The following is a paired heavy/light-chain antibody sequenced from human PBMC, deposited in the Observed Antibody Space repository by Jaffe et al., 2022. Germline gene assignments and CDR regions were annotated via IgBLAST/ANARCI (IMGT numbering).Light chain of an antibody. Sequence: DIQLTQSPSFLSASVGDRVTITCRASQGISSYLAWYQQKPGKAPKLLIYAASTLQSGVPSRFSGSGSGTEFTLTISSLQPEDFATYYCQQLNSYLMYTFGQGTKLEIK. CDR2: AAS. J-gene: IGKJ2*01. V-gene: IGKV1-9*01. CDR1: QGISSY. CDR3: QQLNSYLMYT.
Heavy chain of an antibody. D-gene: IGHD6-19*01. CDR1: GGSISSSNW. CDR3: ARNLAVAGTFDY. J-gene: IGHJ4*02. V-gene: IGHV4-4*02. CDR2: IYHSGST. Sequence: QVQLQESGPGLVKPSGTLSLTCAVSGGSISSSNWWSWIRQPPGKGLEWIGEIYHSGSTNYNPSLKSRVTISVDKSKNQFSLKLSSVTAADTAVYYCARNLAVAGTFDYWGQGTLVTVSS.